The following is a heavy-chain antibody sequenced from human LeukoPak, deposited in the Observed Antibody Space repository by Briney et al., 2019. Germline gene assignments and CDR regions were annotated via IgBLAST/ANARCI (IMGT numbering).Heavy chain of an antibody. D-gene: IGHD6-13*01. V-gene: IGHV4-34*01. Sequence: SETLSLTCAVYGGSFSDYFWSWIRQPPGKGLEWIGEINHSGSTNYNPSLKSRVTISVDTSKNHFSLKLSSVTAADTAVYYCAGASDSSSLDYWGQGTLVTVSS. CDR1: GGSFSDYF. CDR2: INHSGST. CDR3: AGASDSSSLDY. J-gene: IGHJ4*02.